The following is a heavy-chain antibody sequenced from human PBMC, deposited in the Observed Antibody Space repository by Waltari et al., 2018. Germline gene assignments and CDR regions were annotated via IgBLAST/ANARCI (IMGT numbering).Heavy chain of an antibody. J-gene: IGHJ6*02. D-gene: IGHD3-10*01. CDR1: GGSFSGYY. V-gene: IGHV4-34*01. CDR3: ARGGSGYYGSGSYQSYYYYGMDV. Sequence: QVQLQQWGAGLLKPSETLSLTCAVYGGSFSGYYWSWIRQPPGKGLEWIGEINHRGSTNYNPSLKSRVTISVDTSKNQFSLKLSSVTAADTAVYYCARGGSGYYGSGSYQSYYYYGMDVWGQGTTVTVSS. CDR2: INHRGST.